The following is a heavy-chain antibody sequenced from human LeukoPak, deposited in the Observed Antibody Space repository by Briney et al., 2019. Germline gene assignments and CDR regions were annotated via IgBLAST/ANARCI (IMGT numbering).Heavy chain of an antibody. J-gene: IGHJ4*02. V-gene: IGHV3-7*01. D-gene: IGHD5-12*01. CDR2: INQDGSKE. CDR3: VRDGGVSGYDLLDY. CDR1: GFTFTSYA. Sequence: PGGSLRLSCAASGFTFTSYAMSWVRQAPGKGLEGVANINQDGSKEYYMDSVKARFTISRDNAKNSLSLQMNSLRAEDTAVYYCVRDGGVSGYDLLDYWGQGTLVTVSS.